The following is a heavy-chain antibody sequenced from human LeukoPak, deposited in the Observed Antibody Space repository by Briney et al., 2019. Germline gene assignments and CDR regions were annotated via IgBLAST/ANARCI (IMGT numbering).Heavy chain of an antibody. CDR2: ISGSGGST. CDR3: AKDLGRSVGKYSSSWYYYGMDV. V-gene: IGHV3-23*01. Sequence: SGGSLRLSCAASGFTFSSYAMSWVRQAPGKGLEWVSAISGSGGSTYYADSVKGRFTISRDNSKNTLYLQMNSLRAGDTAVYYCAKDLGRSVGKYSSSWYYYGMDVWGQGTTVTVSS. CDR1: GFTFSSYA. D-gene: IGHD6-13*01. J-gene: IGHJ6*02.